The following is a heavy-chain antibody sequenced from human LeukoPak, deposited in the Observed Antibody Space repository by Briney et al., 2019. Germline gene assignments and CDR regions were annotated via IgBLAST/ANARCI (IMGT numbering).Heavy chain of an antibody. D-gene: IGHD3-9*01. V-gene: IGHV4-34*01. CDR1: GGSFSGYY. J-gene: IGHJ6*02. CDR3: ARDRRYYDILTGYYDYGMDV. Sequence: SETLSLTCAVYGGSFSGYYWSWIRQPPGKGLEWIGEINHSESSNYNPSLKSRVTISVDTSKNQFSLKLSSVTAADTAVYYCARDRRYYDILTGYYDYGMDVWGQGTTVTVSS. CDR2: INHSESS.